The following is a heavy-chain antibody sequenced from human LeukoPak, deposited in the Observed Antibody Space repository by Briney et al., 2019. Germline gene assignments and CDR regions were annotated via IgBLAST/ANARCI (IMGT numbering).Heavy chain of an antibody. J-gene: IGHJ4*02. CDR3: AEGNVGAVAGTDFDY. CDR1: GFTFDDYA. D-gene: IGHD6-19*01. Sequence: PGRSLRLSCAASGFTFDDYAMHWVRQAPGKGLEWVSGISWNSGSIGYADSVKGRFTISRDNAKNSPYLQMNSLRAEDMALYYCAEGNVGAVAGTDFDYWGQGTLVTVSS. V-gene: IGHV3-9*03. CDR2: ISWNSGSI.